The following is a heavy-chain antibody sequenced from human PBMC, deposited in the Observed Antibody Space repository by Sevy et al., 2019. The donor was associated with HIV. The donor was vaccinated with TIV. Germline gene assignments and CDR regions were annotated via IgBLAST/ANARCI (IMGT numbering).Heavy chain of an antibody. CDR1: EFTFSKYS. D-gene: IGHD2-8*01. CDR2: LSFGCGEI. V-gene: IGHV3-23*01. J-gene: IGHJ4*02. Sequence: GGSLRLSCAASEFTFSKYSMSWVRQPPGKGLEWVSTLSFGCGEINYADSVKGRFTISRDNSKSSVYLQMNNLRPEDTAVYYCAREGCTKPHDYWGQGTLVTVPS. CDR3: AREGCTKPHDY.